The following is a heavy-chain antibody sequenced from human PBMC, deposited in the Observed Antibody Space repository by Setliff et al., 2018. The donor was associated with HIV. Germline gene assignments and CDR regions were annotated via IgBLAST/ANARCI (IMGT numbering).Heavy chain of an antibody. Sequence: KPSETLSLTCSVSGGSVSSVNYYWSWIRQPPGKGLERIGYIHYTGSTTYNPSLKSRVTISVDTSKNQFSLELSSVTAADTAVHYCAREAVDTSGYWQVFDIWGQGTMVTVSS. CDR2: IHYTGST. J-gene: IGHJ3*02. V-gene: IGHV4-61*01. CDR3: AREAVDTSGYWQVFDI. D-gene: IGHD3-22*01. CDR1: GGSVSSVNYY.